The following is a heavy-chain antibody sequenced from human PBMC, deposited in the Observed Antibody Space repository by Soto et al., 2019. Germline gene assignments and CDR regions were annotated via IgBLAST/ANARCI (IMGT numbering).Heavy chain of an antibody. CDR3: AREAYCGGDCYPNYFDY. D-gene: IGHD2-21*02. CDR2: ISSSSSYI. CDR1: GFTFSSYS. Sequence: PGGSLRLSCAASGFTFSSYSMNWVRQAPGKGLEWVSSISSSSSYIYYADSVKGRFTISRDNAKNSLYLQMNSLRAEDTAVYYCAREAYCGGDCYPNYFDYWGQGTLVTVSS. V-gene: IGHV3-21*01. J-gene: IGHJ4*02.